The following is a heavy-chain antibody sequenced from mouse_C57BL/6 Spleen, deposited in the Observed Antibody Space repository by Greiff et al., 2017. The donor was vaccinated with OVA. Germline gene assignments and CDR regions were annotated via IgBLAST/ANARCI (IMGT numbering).Heavy chain of an antibody. CDR3: ARDYGSRDYFDD. CDR1: GYTFTDYY. D-gene: IGHD1-1*01. V-gene: IGHV1-26*01. J-gene: IGHJ2*01. CDR2: INPNNGGT. Sequence: EVQLQQSGPELVKPGASVKISCTASGYTFTDYYMNWVKQSHGKSLEWIGDINPNNGGTSYNQKFKGKATLTVDKSSSTAYMELRSLTSEDYAVYYCARDYGSRDYFDDWGKGTTLTVSS.